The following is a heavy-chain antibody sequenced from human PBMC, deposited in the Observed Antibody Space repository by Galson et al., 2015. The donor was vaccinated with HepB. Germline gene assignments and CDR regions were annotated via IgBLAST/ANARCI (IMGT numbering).Heavy chain of an antibody. CDR1: GYTFTGYY. J-gene: IGHJ6*02. CDR3: ARLRGGLRSYYSGMDV. D-gene: IGHD2-15*01. Sequence: SVKVSCKASGYTFTGYYIHWVRQAPGHGLEWMGWINPSSGDTHFAQKLQGRVTMTRDTSISTAYMDLYRLRSDDTAVYFCARLRGGLRSYYSGMDVWGQGTTVTVSS. V-gene: IGHV1-2*02. CDR2: INPSSGDT.